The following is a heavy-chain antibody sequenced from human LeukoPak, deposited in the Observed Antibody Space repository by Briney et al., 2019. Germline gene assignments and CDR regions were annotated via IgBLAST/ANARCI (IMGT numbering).Heavy chain of an antibody. CDR3: ARDLAVAGRYGGNWFDP. CDR2: IYTSGST. CDR1: GGSISSGSYY. J-gene: IGHJ5*02. D-gene: IGHD6-19*01. V-gene: IGHV4-61*02. Sequence: PSETLSLTCTVSGGSISSGSYYWSWIRQPAGKGLEWIGRIYTSGSTNYNPSLKSRVTISVDTSKNQFSLKLSSVTAADTAVYYCARDLAVAGRYGGNWFDPWGQGTLVTVSS.